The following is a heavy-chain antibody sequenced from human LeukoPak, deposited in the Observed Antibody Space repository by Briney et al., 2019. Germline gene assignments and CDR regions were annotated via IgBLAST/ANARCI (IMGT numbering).Heavy chain of an antibody. D-gene: IGHD3-9*01. Sequence: ASVKVSCKASGYTLTSYDINWVRQATGQGLEWMGWMNPNSGNTGYAQKFQGRVTMTRNTSISTAYMELSSLRSEDTAVYYCARGFVLRYFDWLLGGDYYFDYWGQGTLVTVSS. V-gene: IGHV1-8*01. CDR3: ARGFVLRYFDWLLGGDYYFDY. CDR1: GYTLTSYD. CDR2: MNPNSGNT. J-gene: IGHJ4*02.